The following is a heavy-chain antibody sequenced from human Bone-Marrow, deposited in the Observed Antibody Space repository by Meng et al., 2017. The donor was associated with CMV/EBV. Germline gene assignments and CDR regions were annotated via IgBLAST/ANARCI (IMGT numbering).Heavy chain of an antibody. CDR3: ARGYCSSTSCYRYGMDV. V-gene: IGHV1-69*05. J-gene: IGHJ6*02. CDR1: GYTFTSYG. D-gene: IGHD2-2*02. Sequence: SVKVSCKASGYTFTSYGISWVRQAPGQGLEWMGGIIPIFGTANYAQKFQGRVTITTDESTSTAYMELSSLRSEDTAVYYCARGYCSSTSCYRYGMDVWGQGTTVTVSS. CDR2: IIPIFGTA.